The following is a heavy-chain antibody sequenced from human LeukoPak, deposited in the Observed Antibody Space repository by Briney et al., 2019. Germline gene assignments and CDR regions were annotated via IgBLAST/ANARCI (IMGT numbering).Heavy chain of an antibody. CDR1: GFTFSTYW. Sequence: GGSLRLSCAASGFTFSTYWMHWVRQAPGEGLVWVSRISGDGSTTNYADSVKGRFTISRDNAKNTLYLQMNSLRAEDTAVYYCTRRIDTTRWYDPWGQGTLVTVSS. D-gene: IGHD2/OR15-2a*01. CDR3: TRRIDTTRWYDP. J-gene: IGHJ5*02. CDR2: ISGDGSTT. V-gene: IGHV3-74*01.